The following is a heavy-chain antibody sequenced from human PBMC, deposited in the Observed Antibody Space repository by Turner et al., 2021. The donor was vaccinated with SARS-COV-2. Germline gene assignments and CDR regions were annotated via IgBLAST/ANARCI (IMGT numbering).Heavy chain of an antibody. CDR2: IYYTGNT. CDR3: AKRWGKYPSSSMAAFDM. Sequence: QVQLEESGPGLVKPSETLSLTCISSGGSLSRISSYWGWFRQPPGKGLEWIGTIYYTGNTLYTPSLESRVTISMDTSKKQFSLNLKSVTAADTAVYYCAKRWGKYPSSSMAAFDMWGQGTMVTVSS. V-gene: IGHV4-39*01. CDR1: GGSLSRISSY. J-gene: IGHJ3*02. D-gene: IGHD6-6*01.